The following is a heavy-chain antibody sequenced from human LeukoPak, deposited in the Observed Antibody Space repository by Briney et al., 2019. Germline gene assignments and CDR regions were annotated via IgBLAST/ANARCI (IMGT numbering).Heavy chain of an antibody. Sequence: GASVKVSCKASGYTFTGYYMHWVRQAPGQGLEWMGWINPNSGGTNYAQKFQGRVTMTRDTSISTAYMELSRLRSDDTAVYYCARSHDYGDYAGDYYYMDVWGKGTTVTVSS. V-gene: IGHV1-2*02. CDR2: INPNSGGT. J-gene: IGHJ6*03. CDR1: GYTFTGYY. CDR3: ARSHDYGDYAGDYYYMDV. D-gene: IGHD4-17*01.